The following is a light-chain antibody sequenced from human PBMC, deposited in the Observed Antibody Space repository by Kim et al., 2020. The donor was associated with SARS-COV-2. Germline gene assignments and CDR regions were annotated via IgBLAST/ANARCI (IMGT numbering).Light chain of an antibody. CDR1: SSDVGGYNY. J-gene: IGLJ1*01. CDR2: DVS. Sequence: QSALTQPASVSGSPGQSITISCTGTSSDVGGYNYVSWYQQHPGKAPKLMIYDVSKRPSGVSNRFSGSKSGNTASLTISGLQAEDEADYYCSSYTSSSTLYVFGTGTKGTVL. V-gene: IGLV2-14*01. CDR3: SSYTSSSTLYV.